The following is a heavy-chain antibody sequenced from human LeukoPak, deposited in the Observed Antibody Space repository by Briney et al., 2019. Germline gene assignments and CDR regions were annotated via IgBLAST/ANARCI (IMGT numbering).Heavy chain of an antibody. V-gene: IGHV3-23*01. Sequence: GGSLRLSCAASRFTFSNYAMSWVRQAPGKGLEWVSAISGSGGSTYYADSVKGRFTISRDNSKNTLYLQMNSLRAEDTAVYYCAKGMAITMIVVGNFDYWGQGTLVTVSS. CDR3: AKGMAITMIVVGNFDY. CDR1: RFTFSNYA. CDR2: ISGSGGST. D-gene: IGHD3-22*01. J-gene: IGHJ4*02.